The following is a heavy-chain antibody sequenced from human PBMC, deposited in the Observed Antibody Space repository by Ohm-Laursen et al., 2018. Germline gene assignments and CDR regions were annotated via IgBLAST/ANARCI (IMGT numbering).Heavy chain of an antibody. Sequence: PSDTLSLTCTVSGGSVSSGSYYWSWIRQPPGKGLEWIGYIYYSGSTYYNPSLKSRVTISVDTSKNQFSLKLSSVTAADTAVYYCARDGSTDNWFDPWGQGTLVTVSS. CDR2: IYYSGST. J-gene: IGHJ5*02. D-gene: IGHD1-26*01. V-gene: IGHV4-61*01. CDR3: ARDGSTDNWFDP. CDR1: GGSVSSGSYY.